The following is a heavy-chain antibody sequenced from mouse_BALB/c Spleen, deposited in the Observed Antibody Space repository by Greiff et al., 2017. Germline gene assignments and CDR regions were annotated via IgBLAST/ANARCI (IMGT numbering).Heavy chain of an antibody. J-gene: IGHJ4*01. D-gene: IGHD2-10*02. CDR2: ISNGGGST. CDR3: ARHGGMYGHYYAMDY. Sequence: EVMLVESGGGLVQPGGSLKLSCAASGFTFSSYTMSWVRQTPEKRLEWVAYISNGGGSTYYPDTVKGRFTISRDNAKNTLYLQMSSLKSEDTAMYYCARHGGMYGHYYAMDYWGQGTSVTVSS. V-gene: IGHV5-12-2*01. CDR1: GFTFSSYT.